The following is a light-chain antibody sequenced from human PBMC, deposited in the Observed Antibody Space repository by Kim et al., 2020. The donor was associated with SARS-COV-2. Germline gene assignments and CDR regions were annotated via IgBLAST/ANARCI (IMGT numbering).Light chain of an antibody. CDR3: QQYYIFPYT. J-gene: IGKJ2*01. V-gene: IGKV1-5*03. Sequence: DIQMTQSPSTLSASVGDTVTISCRASASFSSWLAWYQQKPGKAPNLLIYKASNLESGVPSRFSGSESGTEFTLTITSLQPDDFATYYCQQYYIFPYTFGQGTKLEI. CDR2: KAS. CDR1: ASFSSW.